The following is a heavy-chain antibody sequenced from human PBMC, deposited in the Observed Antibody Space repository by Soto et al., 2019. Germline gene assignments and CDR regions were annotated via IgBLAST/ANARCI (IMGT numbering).Heavy chain of an antibody. V-gene: IGHV3-30*04. CDR2: ISYDGSDK. Sequence: PGGSLRLSCAASGFTFSSYSMHWVRQTPGKGLERVAVISYDGSDKYYADSVKGRFTISRDNAKNLLYLQMNSLRVEDTAVYYCARDGTDYDYWGQGALVTVSS. CDR3: ARDGTDYDY. CDR1: GFTFSSYS. D-gene: IGHD1-1*01. J-gene: IGHJ4*02.